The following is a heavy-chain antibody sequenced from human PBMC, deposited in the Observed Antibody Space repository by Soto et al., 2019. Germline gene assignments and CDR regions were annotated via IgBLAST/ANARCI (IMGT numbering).Heavy chain of an antibody. V-gene: IGHV4-30-4*01. D-gene: IGHD2-15*01. CDR1: GGSISSYD. CDR2: IYYSGSI. J-gene: IGHJ4*02. Sequence: LPLTFAVSGGSISSYDSRWIRQPPGKGLEWIGYIYYSGSIYYNPSLKSRVTISVDTSKNQFSLKLSYVTAADTAVYYCATLKSMTLLDYWGQGTLVTVSS. CDR3: ATLKSMTLLDY.